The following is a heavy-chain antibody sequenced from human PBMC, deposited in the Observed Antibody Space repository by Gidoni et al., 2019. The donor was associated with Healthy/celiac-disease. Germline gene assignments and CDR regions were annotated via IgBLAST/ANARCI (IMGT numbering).Heavy chain of an antibody. Sequence: EVQLVESGGGLVKPGGSLRLSCAASGFTFSSYSMNWVRQAPGKGLEWVSSISSSSSYIYYADSVKGRFTISRDNAKNSLYLQMKSLRAEDTAVYYCATLGMVATSEGADLDYWGQGTLVTVSS. D-gene: IGHD5-12*01. CDR2: ISSSSSYI. J-gene: IGHJ4*02. CDR3: ATLGMVATSEGADLDY. CDR1: GFTFSSYS. V-gene: IGHV3-21*01.